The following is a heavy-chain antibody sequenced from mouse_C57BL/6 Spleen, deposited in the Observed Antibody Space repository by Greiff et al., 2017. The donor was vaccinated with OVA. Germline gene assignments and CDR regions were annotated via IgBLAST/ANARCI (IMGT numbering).Heavy chain of an antibody. J-gene: IGHJ1*03. Sequence: VQLQQPGAELVRPGSSVKLSCKASGYTFTSYWMHWVKQRPIQGLEWIGNIDPSDSETHYNQKFKDKATLTVDKSSSTAYMQLSSLTSEDSAVYYCARDRDGYHWYFDVWGTGTTVTVSS. CDR1: GYTFTSYW. D-gene: IGHD2-3*01. V-gene: IGHV1-52*01. CDR3: ARDRDGYHWYFDV. CDR2: IDPSDSET.